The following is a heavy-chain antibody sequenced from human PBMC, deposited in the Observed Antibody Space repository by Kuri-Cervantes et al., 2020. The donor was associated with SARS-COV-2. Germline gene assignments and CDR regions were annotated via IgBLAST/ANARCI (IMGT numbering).Heavy chain of an antibody. CDR2: IRSKAYGGTT. D-gene: IGHD3-10*01. V-gene: IGHV3-49*03. Sequence: GGSLRLSCTASGFTLGDYAMSWFRQAPGKGLEWVGFIRSKAYGGTTEYAASVKGRFTISIDDSKSIAYLQMNSLKTEDTAVYYCTRGLTLHYYAATRAFDIWGQGTMVTVSS. CDR1: GFTLGDYA. CDR3: TRGLTLHYYAATRAFDI. J-gene: IGHJ3*02.